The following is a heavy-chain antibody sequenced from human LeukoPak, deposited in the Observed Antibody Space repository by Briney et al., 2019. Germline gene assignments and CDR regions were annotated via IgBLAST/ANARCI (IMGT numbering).Heavy chain of an antibody. CDR1: GYPFINYD. Sequence: GASVKVSCKASGYPFINYDIKWVRQATGQGLEWMGWMNPNSGNRGHAQKFQGRVSMTRDTSVSTAYMELSSLTPEDTAVYYCARVHDYNHKTFFYYGMDVWGQGTTVIVS. V-gene: IGHV1-8*01. CDR2: MNPNSGNR. CDR3: ARVHDYNHKTFFYYGMDV. J-gene: IGHJ6*02. D-gene: IGHD4-11*01.